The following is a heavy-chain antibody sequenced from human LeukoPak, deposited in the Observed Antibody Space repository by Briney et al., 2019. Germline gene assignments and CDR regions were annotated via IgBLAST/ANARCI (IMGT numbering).Heavy chain of an antibody. CDR1: GYTFTTFG. D-gene: IGHD3-22*01. CDR3: ARGRYYYDSSGSYYGVFDY. CDR2: ISAYNGNT. V-gene: IGHV1-18*01. Sequence: ASVKVSCKASGYTFTTFGISWVRQAPGQGLEWMGWISAYNGNTKYAQKLQGRVTMTTDTSTSTAYMELRSLRSDDTAVYYCARGRYYYDSSGSYYGVFDYWGQGTLVTVSS. J-gene: IGHJ4*02.